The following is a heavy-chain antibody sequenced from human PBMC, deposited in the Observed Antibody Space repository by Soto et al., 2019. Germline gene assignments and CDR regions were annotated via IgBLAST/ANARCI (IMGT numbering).Heavy chain of an antibody. CDR2: IYYSGST. D-gene: IGHD6-19*01. CDR3: ARGHSSGWYWFDP. Sequence: SETLSLTCTVSGGSISSYYWSWIRQPPGKGLEWIGYIYYSGSTNYNPSLKSRVTITVDTSKNQFSLKLSSVTAADTAVYYCARGHSSGWYWFDPWGQGTLVTAPQ. V-gene: IGHV4-59*01. CDR1: GGSISSYY. J-gene: IGHJ5*02.